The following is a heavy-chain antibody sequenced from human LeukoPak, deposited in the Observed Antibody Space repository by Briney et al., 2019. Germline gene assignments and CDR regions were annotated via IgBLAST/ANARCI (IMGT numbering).Heavy chain of an antibody. V-gene: IGHV3-23*01. J-gene: IGHJ4*02. D-gene: IGHD6-19*01. CDR1: GFTFSTYG. CDR3: AKDHGSRDWYYFDY. CDR2: ISCGGGST. Sequence: GGSLRLSCAASGFTFSTYGMSWVRQAPGKGLEWVASISCGGGSTYYGDSVKGRFTIARDNSKNTLYLQMNTLRAEHTAVYYCAKDHGSRDWYYFDYWGPGTLVT.